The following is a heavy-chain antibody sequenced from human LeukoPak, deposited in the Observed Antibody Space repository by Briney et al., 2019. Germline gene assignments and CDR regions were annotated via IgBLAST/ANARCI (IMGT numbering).Heavy chain of an antibody. Sequence: GASVKFSCQTPGYTFSRYGFSWVRQAPGQGLEWIGWIGVFNGNRNYAKSVQGRITLTADTSTNTTYMELRSLTSDDTAVYFCGRDWDWHVQFWGQGTLITVSS. CDR3: GRDWDWHVQF. CDR1: GYTFSRYG. CDR2: IGVFNGNR. J-gene: IGHJ4*02. V-gene: IGHV1-18*01. D-gene: IGHD1-26*01.